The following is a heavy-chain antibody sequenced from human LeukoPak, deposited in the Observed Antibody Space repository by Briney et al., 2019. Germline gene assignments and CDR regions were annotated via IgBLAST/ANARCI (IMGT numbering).Heavy chain of an antibody. V-gene: IGHV1-18*01. CDR1: GYSFMTYG. J-gene: IGHJ4*02. CDR3: ARDGYFDY. CDR2: ISGKNDNI. Sequence: ASVKVSCKTSGYSFMTYGIAWVQQAPGQGLEWMGWISGKNDNIKYAQKFQGRVTMTTDISTSTAYMELNSLRSDDTAVYYCARDGYFDYWGRGSLVSVSS.